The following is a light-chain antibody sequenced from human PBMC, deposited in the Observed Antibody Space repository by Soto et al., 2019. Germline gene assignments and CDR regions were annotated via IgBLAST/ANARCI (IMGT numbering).Light chain of an antibody. Sequence: QSVLTQPPSASGTPGQRVTISCYGSSSNIGSNYVYWYQQLPGMAPKVLIYKNNQRPSGVPDRFSGFKSGTSASLAISGLRSEDEADYSCAVWDDSLSGVVFGGGTKLTVL. CDR1: SSNIGSNY. CDR2: KNN. J-gene: IGLJ2*01. CDR3: AVWDDSLSGVV. V-gene: IGLV1-47*01.